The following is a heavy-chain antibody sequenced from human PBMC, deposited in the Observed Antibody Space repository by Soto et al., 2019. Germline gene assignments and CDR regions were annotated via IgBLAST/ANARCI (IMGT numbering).Heavy chain of an antibody. CDR2: ISYDVTNI. Sequence: QVQLVESGGGVVQPGRSLRLSCAASGFTFNNYGMHWVRQAPGKGLEWVAGISYDVTNIHYADSVKGRFTISRDNSKNTLYLQMNSLRAEDTAVYYCAIGRTHITYYYYGMDVWGQGTTVTVSS. CDR1: GFTFNNYG. CDR3: AIGRTHITYYYYGMDV. V-gene: IGHV3-33*01. D-gene: IGHD1-20*01. J-gene: IGHJ6*02.